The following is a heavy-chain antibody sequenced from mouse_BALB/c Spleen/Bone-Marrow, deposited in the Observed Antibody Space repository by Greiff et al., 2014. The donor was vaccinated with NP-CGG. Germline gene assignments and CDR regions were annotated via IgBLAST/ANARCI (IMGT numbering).Heavy chain of an antibody. CDR1: GFNIKDTY. D-gene: IGHD1-1*01. V-gene: IGHV14-3*02. CDR2: IDPANGNT. CDR3: ARYGRRFYARDY. Sequence: VQLKESGAELVKPGASVKLSCTAPGFNIKDTYMHWVKQRPEQGLGWIGRIDPANGNTKYDPKFQGKATITADTSSNTAYLQLSSLTSEDTAVYYCARYGRRFYARDYWGQGTSVTVSS. J-gene: IGHJ4*01.